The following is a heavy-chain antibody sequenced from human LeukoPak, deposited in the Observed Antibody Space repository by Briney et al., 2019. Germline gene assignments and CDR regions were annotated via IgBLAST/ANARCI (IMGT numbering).Heavy chain of an antibody. J-gene: IGHJ6*03. D-gene: IGHD6-13*01. Sequence: SETLSLTCTVSGGSISSYYWSWIRQPPGKGLEWIGYIYYSGSTNYNPSLKSRVTISVDTSKNQFSLKLSSVTAADTAVYYCARAPPGTAAAGPDPHYYYMDVWGKGTTVTVSS. CDR3: ARAPPGTAAAGPDPHYYYMDV. V-gene: IGHV4-59*01. CDR2: IYYSGST. CDR1: GGSISSYY.